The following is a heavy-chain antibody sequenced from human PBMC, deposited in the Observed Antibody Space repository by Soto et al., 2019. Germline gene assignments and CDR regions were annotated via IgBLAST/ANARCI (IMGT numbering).Heavy chain of an antibody. D-gene: IGHD2-8*01. Sequence: SVKVSCKASGGTFSSYTISWVRQAPGQGLEWMGRIIPILGIANYAQKFQGRVTMTRNTSISTAYMDLSSLRSEDTAVYYCARGLLAYCTSGICRSWRFDPWGQGTLVTVSS. CDR2: IIPILGIA. CDR1: GGTFSSYT. J-gene: IGHJ5*02. V-gene: IGHV1-69*02. CDR3: ARGLLAYCTSGICRSWRFDP.